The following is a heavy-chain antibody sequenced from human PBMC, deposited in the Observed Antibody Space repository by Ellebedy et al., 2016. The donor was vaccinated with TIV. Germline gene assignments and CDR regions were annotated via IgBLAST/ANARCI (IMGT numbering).Heavy chain of an antibody. Sequence: SETLSLTCNVSGGSISNYYWSWIRLPPGKGLEWIGYVFHSGSTNYNPSLTSRVTMSVDTSKNQFSLRLTSVTAADTAVYYCAGDRVLRGGDPYSFYAMDVWGQGTTVTVSS. CDR2: VFHSGST. CDR3: AGDRVLRGGDPYSFYAMDV. D-gene: IGHD2-21*02. J-gene: IGHJ6*02. V-gene: IGHV4-59*01. CDR1: GGSISNYY.